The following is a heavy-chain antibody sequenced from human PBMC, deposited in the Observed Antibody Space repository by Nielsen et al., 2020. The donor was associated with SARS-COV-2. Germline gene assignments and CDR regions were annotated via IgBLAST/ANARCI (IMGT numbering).Heavy chain of an antibody. J-gene: IGHJ6*02. CDR2: ISYDGSNK. V-gene: IGHV3-30-3*01. CDR1: GFTFSSYA. CDR3: RIMVRGAPANYYGMDV. Sequence: GSLRLSCAASGFTFSSYAMHWVRQAPGKGLEWVAVISYDGSNKYYADSVKGRFTISRDNSKNTLYLQMNSLRAEDTAVYYCRIMVRGAPANYYGMDVWGQGTTVTVSS. D-gene: IGHD3-10*01.